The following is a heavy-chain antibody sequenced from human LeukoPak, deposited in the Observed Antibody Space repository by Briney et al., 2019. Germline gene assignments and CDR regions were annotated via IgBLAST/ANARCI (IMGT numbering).Heavy chain of an antibody. D-gene: IGHD4-11*01. CDR1: DDSITMYY. V-gene: IGHV4-59*01. CDR3: ARGRVSSSTWYSTYYYYFYMDV. Sequence: SETPSLTCSVSDDSITMYYWTWIRQPPGKGLEWIGYVDHTGSTNFNPSLNGRVSISRDTSKNLFSLRLRSVTAADTAVYFCARGRVSSSTWYSTYYYYFYMDVWGKGTTVTVSS. CDR2: VDHTGST. J-gene: IGHJ6*03.